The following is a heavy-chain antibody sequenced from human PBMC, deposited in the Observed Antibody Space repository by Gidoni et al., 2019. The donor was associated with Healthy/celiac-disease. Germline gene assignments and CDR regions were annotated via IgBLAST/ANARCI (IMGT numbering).Heavy chain of an antibody. CDR3: ARPVYYDSSGDAFDI. Sequence: QLQLQESGPGLVKPSETLSLTCTVSGGSISRSSYYWGWIRQPPGKGLEWIGSIYYSGSTYYNPSLKSRVTISVDTSKNQFSLKLSSVTAADTAVYYCARPVYYDSSGDAFDIWGQGTMVTVSS. CDR1: GGSISRSSYY. D-gene: IGHD3-22*01. CDR2: IYYSGST. J-gene: IGHJ3*02. V-gene: IGHV4-39*01.